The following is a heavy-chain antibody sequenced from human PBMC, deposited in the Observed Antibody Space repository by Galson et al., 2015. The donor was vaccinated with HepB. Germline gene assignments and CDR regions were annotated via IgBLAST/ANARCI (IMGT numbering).Heavy chain of an antibody. CDR3: ITLSYFDY. Sequence: SLRLSCAASGFTFSSYAMHWVRQAPGKGLDYVSGIRSNGDSTYYAGSVKGRFTISRDNSKNTLYLQMSSLRAEDTAVYYCITLSYFDYWGQGTLVTVSS. CDR2: IRSNGDST. J-gene: IGHJ4*02. V-gene: IGHV3-64D*06. CDR1: GFTFSSYA. D-gene: IGHD1-14*01.